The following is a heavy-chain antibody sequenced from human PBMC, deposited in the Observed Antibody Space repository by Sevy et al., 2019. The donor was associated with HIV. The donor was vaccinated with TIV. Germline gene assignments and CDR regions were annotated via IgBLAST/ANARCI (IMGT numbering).Heavy chain of an antibody. CDR3: ARRDLGYTAGDAFDI. CDR1: GGTFSSYA. V-gene: IGHV1-69*06. D-gene: IGHD3-16*01. J-gene: IGHJ3*02. Sequence: ASVKVSCKASGGTFSSYAISWVRQAPGQGLEWMGGIIPIFGTANYAQKFQGRVTITADKSTSTAYMELSSLRSEDTAVYYCARRDLGYTAGDAFDIWGQGTMVTVSS. CDR2: IIPIFGTA.